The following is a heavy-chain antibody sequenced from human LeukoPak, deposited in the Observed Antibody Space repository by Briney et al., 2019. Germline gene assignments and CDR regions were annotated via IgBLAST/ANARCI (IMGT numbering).Heavy chain of an antibody. D-gene: IGHD4-17*01. CDR3: ARDDDYGDYPFDY. CDR1: GYTFSSYW. CDR2: INSDGSST. J-gene: IGHJ4*02. V-gene: IGHV3-74*01. Sequence: PGGSLRLSCAASGYTFSSYWMHWVRQAPGKGLVWVSRINSDGSSTSYADSVKGRFTISRDNAKNSLYLQMNSLRAEDTAVYYCARDDDYGDYPFDYWGQGTLVTVSS.